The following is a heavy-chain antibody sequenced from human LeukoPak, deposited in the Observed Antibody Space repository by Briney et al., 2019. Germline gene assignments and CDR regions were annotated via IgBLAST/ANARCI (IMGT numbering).Heavy chain of an antibody. CDR3: ASVLYGSGSPDFDY. V-gene: IGHV3-48*03. J-gene: IGHJ4*02. D-gene: IGHD3-10*01. CDR2: ISSSGSTI. CDR1: GFTFSSYE. Sequence: GGSLRLSCAASGFTFSSYEMNWVRQAPGKGLEWVSYISSSGSTIYYADSVKGRFTISRDNAKNSLYLQMNSLRAEDTAVYYCASVLYGSGSPDFDYWGQGTLVTVSS.